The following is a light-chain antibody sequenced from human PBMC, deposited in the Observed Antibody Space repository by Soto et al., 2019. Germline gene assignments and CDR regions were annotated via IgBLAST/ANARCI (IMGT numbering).Light chain of an antibody. CDR3: QQYNSYPWT. CDR1: QSLSGW. V-gene: IGKV1-5*01. CDR2: DAS. Sequence: DIQMTQSPATLSASVGDRVTITCRASQSLSGWLAWYQQKPGKAPKLLIYDASSLESGVPSRFSGRGSGTEFALTISSLQPDDFATYYCQQYNSYPWTFGQGTKVEIK. J-gene: IGKJ1*01.